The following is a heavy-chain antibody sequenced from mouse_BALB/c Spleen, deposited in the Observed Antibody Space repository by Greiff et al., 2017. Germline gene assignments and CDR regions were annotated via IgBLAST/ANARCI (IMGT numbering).Heavy chain of an antibody. Sequence: VQLMESGGGLVQPGGSLKLSCAASGFTFSSFCMHWVRQAPEKGLEWVAYISSGSSTIYYADTVKVRFTISRDNTKNTLILQMTSLRSEDTAMYYCARYAVGGCFAYWGQGTTVTVSA. CDR3: ARYAVGGCFAY. CDR2: ISSGSSTI. D-gene: IGHD1-1*01. V-gene: IGHV5-17*02. J-gene: IGHJ3*01. CDR1: GFTFSSFC.